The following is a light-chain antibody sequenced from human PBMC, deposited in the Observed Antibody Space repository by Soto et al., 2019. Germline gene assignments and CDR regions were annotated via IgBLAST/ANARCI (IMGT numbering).Light chain of an antibody. V-gene: IGKV1-33*01. CDR1: QNINNY. CDR2: DAS. CDR3: QQYGRSGT. J-gene: IGKJ1*01. Sequence: DIQMTQSPSSLSASVGDRVTITCQASQNINNYLNWYQQKPGRAPKLLIYDASNLEAGVPSRFSGSGSGTDFTLTISRLEPEDFAVYYCQQYGRSGTFGQGTKVDIK.